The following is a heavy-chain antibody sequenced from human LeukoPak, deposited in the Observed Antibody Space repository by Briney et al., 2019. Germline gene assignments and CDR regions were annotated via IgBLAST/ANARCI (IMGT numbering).Heavy chain of an antibody. V-gene: IGHV5-51*01. CDR3: ARHVVVVPAAIEEADY. CDR1: GYSFTSYW. D-gene: IGHD2-2*02. CDR2: IYPGDSDT. Sequence: GESLKISCKGSGYSFTSYWIGWVRQMPGKGLEWMWIIYPGDSDTRYTRSVQAQVTISADKSIRAAYLQWSSLKASDTAMYYCARHVVVVPAAIEEADYWGQGTLVTVSS. J-gene: IGHJ4*02.